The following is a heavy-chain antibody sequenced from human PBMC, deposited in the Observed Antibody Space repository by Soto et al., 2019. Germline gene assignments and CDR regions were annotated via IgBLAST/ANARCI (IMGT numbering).Heavy chain of an antibody. CDR3: ARHGVAALQFDY. CDR1: GGSVSSSTYY. D-gene: IGHD6-25*01. Sequence: ETLSLTCSVSGGSVSSSTYYWGWIRQPPGKALEWIGSIYFSGSIYYKSSLKSRVTISVDTSKNQFSLKLTSVTAADTAVYYCARHGVAALQFDYWGQGTLVTVSS. V-gene: IGHV4-39*01. CDR2: IYFSGSI. J-gene: IGHJ4*02.